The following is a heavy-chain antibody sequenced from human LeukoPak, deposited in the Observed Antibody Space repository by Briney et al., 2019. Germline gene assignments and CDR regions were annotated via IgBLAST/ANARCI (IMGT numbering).Heavy chain of an antibody. CDR2: IIPIFGTA. CDR1: GYTFTSYG. J-gene: IGHJ5*02. V-gene: IGHV1-69*05. CDR3: ARDESYCGGDCYRNWFDP. Sequence: ASVKVSCKASGYTFTSYGISWVRQAPGQGLEWMGRIIPIFGTANYAQKFQGRVTITTDESTSTAYMELSSLRSEDTAVYYCARDESYCGGDCYRNWFDPWGQGTLVTVSS. D-gene: IGHD2-21*02.